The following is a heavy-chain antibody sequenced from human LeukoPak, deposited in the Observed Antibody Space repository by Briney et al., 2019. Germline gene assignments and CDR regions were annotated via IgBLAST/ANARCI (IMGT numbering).Heavy chain of an antibody. CDR1: GFTVSRNY. CDR2: IYSGGST. J-gene: IGHJ6*03. V-gene: IGHV3-53*01. CDR3: ARALYYYYMDV. Sequence: GGSLRLSCAASGFTVSRNYMSWVRQAPGKGLEWVSVIYSGGSTYYADSVKGRFTISRDNSKNTLYLQMNSLRAEDTAVYYCARALYYYYMDVWGKGTTVTVSS.